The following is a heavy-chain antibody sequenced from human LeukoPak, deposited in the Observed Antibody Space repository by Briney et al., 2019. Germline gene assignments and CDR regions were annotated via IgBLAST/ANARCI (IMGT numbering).Heavy chain of an antibody. D-gene: IGHD3-9*01. Sequence: PSETLSLTCTVSGGSISSSSYYWGWIRQPPGKGLEWIGSIYYSGSTYYNPSLKSRVTLSVDTSKNQFSLKLSSVTAAVTAVYYCARAPGEYDILTGYYNSWFDYWGQGTLVTVSS. J-gene: IGHJ4*02. CDR1: GGSISSSSYY. CDR3: ARAPGEYDILTGYYNSWFDY. CDR2: IYYSGST. V-gene: IGHV4-39*07.